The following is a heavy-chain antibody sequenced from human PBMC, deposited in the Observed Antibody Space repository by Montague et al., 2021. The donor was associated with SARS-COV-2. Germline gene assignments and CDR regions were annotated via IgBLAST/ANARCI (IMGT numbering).Heavy chain of an antibody. J-gene: IGHJ4*02. Sequence: SLILSCAASGFPFSTYEMTWVRQAPGKGLEWVSYISNSGTTIYYADSVRGRFTISRDNVKNSPHLQMNSLRAEDTAVYYCVRVGVGSTYYFDYWGQGALVTVSS. D-gene: IGHD1-26*01. V-gene: IGHV3-48*03. CDR2: ISNSGTTI. CDR3: VRVGVGSTYYFDY. CDR1: GFPFSTYE.